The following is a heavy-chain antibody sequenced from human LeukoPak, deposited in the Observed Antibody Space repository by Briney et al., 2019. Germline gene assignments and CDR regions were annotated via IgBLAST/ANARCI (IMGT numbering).Heavy chain of an antibody. Sequence: PGGTLRLSCAASGFTFSSYGMNWVRQAPGKGLEWVSGISGNGVDTYSADSVKGRFTISRDNSKNTLYLQMNSLRAEDTAVYYCAKGSKQVLFTWDYYMDVWGKGTTVTISS. D-gene: IGHD2/OR15-2a*01. CDR3: AKGSKQVLFTWDYYMDV. CDR2: ISGNGVDT. V-gene: IGHV3-23*01. J-gene: IGHJ6*03. CDR1: GFTFSSYG.